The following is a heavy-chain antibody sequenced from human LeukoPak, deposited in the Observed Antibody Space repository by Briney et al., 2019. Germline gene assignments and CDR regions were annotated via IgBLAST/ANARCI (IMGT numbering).Heavy chain of an antibody. D-gene: IGHD6-13*01. CDR3: ARDKSIAAAGTLDY. V-gene: IGHV3-30-3*01. Sequence: GGSLRLSCAASGFTFSSYAMHWVRQAPGRGLEWVAVISYDGSNKYYADSVKGRFTISRDNAKNSLYLQMNSLRAEDMAVYYCARDKSIAAAGTLDYWGQGTLVTVSS. J-gene: IGHJ4*02. CDR2: ISYDGSNK. CDR1: GFTFSSYA.